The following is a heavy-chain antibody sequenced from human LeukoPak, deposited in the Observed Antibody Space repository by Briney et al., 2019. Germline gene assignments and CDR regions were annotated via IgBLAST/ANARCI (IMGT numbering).Heavy chain of an antibody. CDR1: GFIFSSYA. D-gene: IGHD4-17*01. V-gene: IGHV3-30*02. Sequence: GGSLRLSCVTSGFIFSSYAMSWVRQSPGKGLEWVAFIRYDGSNKYFADSLKGRFTISRDNAKNSLYLRMTSLRAEDTAVYYCARDIDDYGDYHAFDIWGQGTMVTVSS. CDR3: ARDIDDYGDYHAFDI. J-gene: IGHJ3*02. CDR2: IRYDGSNK.